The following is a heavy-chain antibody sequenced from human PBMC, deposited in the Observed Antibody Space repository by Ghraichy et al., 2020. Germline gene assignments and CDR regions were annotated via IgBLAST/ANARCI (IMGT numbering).Heavy chain of an antibody. D-gene: IGHD3-10*01. J-gene: IGHJ4*02. V-gene: IGHV3-66*02. CDR2: IYSGGST. CDR3: ARCPPTSGIEGHFFDY. CDR1: GFTVSSNY. Sequence: GGSLRLSCAASGFTVSSNYMSWVRQAPGKGLEWVSVIYSGGSTYYADSVKGRFTISRDNSKNTLYLQMNSLRAEDTAVYYCARCPPTSGIEGHFFDYWGQGTLVTVSS.